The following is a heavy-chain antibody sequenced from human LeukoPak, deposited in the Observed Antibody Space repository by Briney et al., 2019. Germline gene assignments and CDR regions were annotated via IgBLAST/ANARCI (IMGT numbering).Heavy chain of an antibody. CDR2: INQSGDT. V-gene: IGHV4-34*01. J-gene: IGHJ6*03. D-gene: IGHD6-25*01. Sequence: SETLSLTCAVYGGSFSDYDWSWIRQPPGKGLVWIGEINQSGDTNCDPSLKSRVSMSIDTSKNQFSLKLSSVTAADTAVYYCARLTYFLDRLPRYYYYMDVWGKGTTVTISS. CDR3: ARLTYFLDRLPRYYYYMDV. CDR1: GGSFSDYD.